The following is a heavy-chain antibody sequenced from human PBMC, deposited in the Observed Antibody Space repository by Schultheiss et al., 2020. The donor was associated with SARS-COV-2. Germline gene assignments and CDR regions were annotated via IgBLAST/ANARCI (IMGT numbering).Heavy chain of an antibody. V-gene: IGHV3-13*01. CDR3: ARTSPIAVAGSRGGFDY. D-gene: IGHD6-19*01. Sequence: GGSLRLSCAASGFTFSSYDMHWVRQATGKGLEWVSAIGTAGDTYYPGSVKGRFTISRDNSKNTLYLQMNSLRAEDTAVYYCARTSPIAVAGSRGGFDYWGQGTLVTVSS. J-gene: IGHJ4*02. CDR1: GFTFSSYD. CDR2: IGTAGDT.